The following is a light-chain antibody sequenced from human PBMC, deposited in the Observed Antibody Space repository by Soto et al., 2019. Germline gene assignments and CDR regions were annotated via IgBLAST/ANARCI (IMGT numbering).Light chain of an antibody. Sequence: QLVLTQPPSVSGAPGQRVTISCTGSSPNIGAGYEVNWYRQLPGTAPKLLIYGNTNRPSGVPDRFSGSKSGTSASLAITGLQAEDEADYYCQSYDSSLSGYVFGGGTKVTVL. CDR2: GNT. V-gene: IGLV1-40*01. CDR3: QSYDSSLSGYV. J-gene: IGLJ3*02. CDR1: SPNIGAGYE.